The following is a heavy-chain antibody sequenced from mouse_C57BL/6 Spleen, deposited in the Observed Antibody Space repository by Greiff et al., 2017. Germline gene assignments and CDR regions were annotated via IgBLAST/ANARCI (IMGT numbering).Heavy chain of an antibody. V-gene: IGHV5-4*01. Sequence: EVKLMESGGGLVKPGGSLKLSCAASGFTFSSYAMSWVRQTPEKRLEWVATISDGGSYTYYPDNVKGRFTISRDNAKNNLYLQMSHLKSEDTAMYYCARELTTVAFDYWGQGTTLTVSS. CDR3: ARELTTVAFDY. D-gene: IGHD1-1*01. CDR1: GFTFSSYA. CDR2: ISDGGSYT. J-gene: IGHJ2*01.